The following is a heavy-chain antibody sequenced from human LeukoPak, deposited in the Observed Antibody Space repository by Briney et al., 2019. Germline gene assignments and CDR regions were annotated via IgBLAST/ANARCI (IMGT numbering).Heavy chain of an antibody. V-gene: IGHV4-38-2*02. CDR2: IYHSGTT. D-gene: IGHD2-15*01. CDR3: ARDRAALIGFHY. J-gene: IGHJ4*02. Sequence: SETLSLTCTVSGYSISSGYYWGWIRQPPGKGLEWIGSIYHSGTTYYNPSLKSRVTISVDTSKNQFSLKLSSVTAADTAVYYCARDRAALIGFHYWGQGTPVTVSS. CDR1: GYSISSGYY.